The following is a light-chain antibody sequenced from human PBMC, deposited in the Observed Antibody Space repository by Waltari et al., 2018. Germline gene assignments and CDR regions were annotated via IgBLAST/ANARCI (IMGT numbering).Light chain of an antibody. CDR2: YKSDSDK. CDR1: SGINVGTYR. J-gene: IGLJ3*02. Sequence: QAVLTQPSSLSASPGASASLTCPLRSGINVGTYRISWYQTTPGSPPQYLLRYKSDSDKQQGSGVPSRFSGSKDASANAGILLISGLQSEDEADYYCMIWHSSAWVFGGGTKLTVL. CDR3: MIWHSSAWV. V-gene: IGLV5-45*03.